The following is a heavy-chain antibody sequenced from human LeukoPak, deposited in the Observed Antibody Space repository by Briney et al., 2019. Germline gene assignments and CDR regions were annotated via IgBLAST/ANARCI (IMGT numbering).Heavy chain of an antibody. CDR2: IYYSGST. CDR1: GGSISSYY. J-gene: IGHJ5*02. CDR3: ARGYDILTGEHNWFDP. V-gene: IGHV4-59*01. D-gene: IGHD3-9*01. Sequence: SETLSLTCTVSGGSISSYYWSWLRQPPGKGLEWIGYIYYSGSTNYNPSLKSRVTISVDTSKNQFSLKLSSVTAADTAVYYCARGYDILTGEHNWFDPWGQGTLVTVSS.